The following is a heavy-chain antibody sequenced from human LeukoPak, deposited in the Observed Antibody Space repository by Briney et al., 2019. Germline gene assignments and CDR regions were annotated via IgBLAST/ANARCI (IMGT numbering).Heavy chain of an antibody. V-gene: IGHV1-69*13. CDR1: GGTFSSYA. J-gene: IGHJ4*02. CDR3: ARGYDFWSGYYGYFDY. Sequence: SVKVSCKASGGTFSSYAISWVRQAPGQGLEWMGGIIPIFGTANYAQKFQGRVTITADESTSTAYMELSSLRSEDTAVYYCARGYDFWSGYYGYFDYWGQGTLVTVSS. CDR2: IIPIFGTA. D-gene: IGHD3-3*01.